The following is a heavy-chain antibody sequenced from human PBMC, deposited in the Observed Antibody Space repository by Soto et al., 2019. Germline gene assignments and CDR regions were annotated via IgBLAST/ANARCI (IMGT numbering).Heavy chain of an antibody. CDR2: TIPILGIT. V-gene: IGHV1-69*02. Sequence: QVQLVQSGAEVKKPGSSLKVSCKASGGTFSSHTISWVRLAPGQGLEWMGRTIPILGITIYAQNFQGRVTLTADTSTGTASMELSSLRSEDTAVYYCGISRHDSNFYYYGTDVWGQGTTVTVSS. D-gene: IGHD3-22*01. CDR1: GGTFSSHT. CDR3: GISRHDSNFYYYGTDV. J-gene: IGHJ6*02.